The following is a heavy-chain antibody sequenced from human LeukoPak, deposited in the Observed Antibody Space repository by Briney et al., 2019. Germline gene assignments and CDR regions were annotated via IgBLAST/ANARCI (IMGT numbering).Heavy chain of an antibody. CDR1: GGSISSSSYY. V-gene: IGHV4-39*07. CDR3: ARGRTRRPYTYYYGSGSSPGHAWFDP. CDR2: IYYSGST. J-gene: IGHJ5*02. Sequence: SETLSLTCTVSGGSISSSSYYWGWIRQPPGKGLEWIGSIYYSGSTYYNPSLKSRVTISVDTSKNQFSLKLSSVTAADTAVYYCARGRTRRPYTYYYGSGSSPGHAWFDPWGQGTLVTVSS. D-gene: IGHD3-10*01.